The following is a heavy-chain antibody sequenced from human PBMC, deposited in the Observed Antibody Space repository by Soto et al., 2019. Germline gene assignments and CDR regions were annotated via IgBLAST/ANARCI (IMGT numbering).Heavy chain of an antibody. CDR2: ISYDGSNK. J-gene: IGHJ4*02. CDR3: AKDLQLVLDY. V-gene: IGHV3-30*18. Sequence: PGGSLRLSCAASGFTFSSYGMHWVRQAPGKGLEWVAVISYDGSNKYYADSVKGRFTISRDNSKNTLYLQMNSLGAEDTAVYYCAKDLQLVLDYWGQGTLVTVSS. D-gene: IGHD6-13*01. CDR1: GFTFSSYG.